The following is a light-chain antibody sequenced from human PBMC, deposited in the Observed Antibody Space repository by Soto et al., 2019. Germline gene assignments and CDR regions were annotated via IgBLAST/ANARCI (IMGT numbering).Light chain of an antibody. J-gene: IGKJ5*01. CDR3: QQHNTLPFT. Sequence: DIQLTQSPSLLSASVGDRVTITCRASHDISTYLAWYQQKPGKAPKLMIYEASTLQSGVPSRFSGSGSRTEFSLTISGLLPEDCATNHCQQHNTLPFTFGQGTRLDTK. CDR2: EAS. V-gene: IGKV1-9*01. CDR1: HDISTY.